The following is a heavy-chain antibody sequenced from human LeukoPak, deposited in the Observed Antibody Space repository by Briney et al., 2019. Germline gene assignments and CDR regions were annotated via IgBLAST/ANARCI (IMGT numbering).Heavy chain of an antibody. CDR3: ARGTYDYGDYGGFDY. J-gene: IGHJ4*02. Sequence: GGSLRLSCAASGFTFSDHYMDWVRQAPGKGLEWVGRTRNKANSYTTEYAASVKGRFTISRDDSKNSLYLQMNSRKTEDTAVYYCARGTYDYGDYGGFDYWGEGTLVAVSS. D-gene: IGHD4-17*01. V-gene: IGHV3-72*01. CDR2: TRNKANSYTT. CDR1: GFTFSDHY.